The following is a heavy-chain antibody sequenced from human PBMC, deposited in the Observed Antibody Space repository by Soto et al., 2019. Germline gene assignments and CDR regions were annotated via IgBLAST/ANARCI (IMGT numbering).Heavy chain of an antibody. Sequence: EVQLLESGGGLVQPGGSLRLSCAASGFTFSSYAMTWVRQAQGKGLEWVSVISSSGGSTHYADSVKGRFTISRDNSKNTLYLQMNSLRAEDTAVYYCAKDRVSGRPDFDYWGQGTLVTVSS. J-gene: IGHJ4*02. CDR3: AKDRVSGRPDFDY. CDR2: ISSSGGST. D-gene: IGHD2-15*01. CDR1: GFTFSSYA. V-gene: IGHV3-23*01.